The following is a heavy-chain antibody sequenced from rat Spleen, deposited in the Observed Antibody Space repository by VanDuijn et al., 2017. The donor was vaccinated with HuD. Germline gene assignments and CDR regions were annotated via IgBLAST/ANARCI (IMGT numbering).Heavy chain of an antibody. CDR3: ARPLAAPYFDY. V-gene: IGHV5-25*01. J-gene: IGHJ3*01. D-gene: IGHD1-2*01. CDR2: ITSGGRNT. CDR1: GFTFSSFA. Sequence: EVQLVESGGGLVQPGRSLKLSCAASGFTFSSFAMAWVRQAPKKGLEWVATITSGGRNTYYPDSVKGRFTISRDNAKSTLYLQMDSLRSEDTATYYCARPLAAPYFDYWGQGTLVTVSS.